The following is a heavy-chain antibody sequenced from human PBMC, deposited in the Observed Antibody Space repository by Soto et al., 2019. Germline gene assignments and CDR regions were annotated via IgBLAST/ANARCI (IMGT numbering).Heavy chain of an antibody. CDR3: ANRQGHDAFDI. Sequence: LRGSCAASGFTFRSYSMSWVRRAPGKGLEWVSAISGSGGSTYYADSVKGRFTISRDNSKNTLYLQMNSLRAEDTAVYYCANRQGHDAFDIWGQGTMVTV. CDR1: GFTFRSYS. CDR2: ISGSGGST. J-gene: IGHJ3*02. V-gene: IGHV3-23*01.